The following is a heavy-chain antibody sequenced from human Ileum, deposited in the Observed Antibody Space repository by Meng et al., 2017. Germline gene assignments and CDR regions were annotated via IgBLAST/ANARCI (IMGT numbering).Heavy chain of an antibody. D-gene: IGHD3-16*01. CDR2: ISDRGGEI. CDR1: GFTFNIYA. V-gene: IGHV3-23*01. CDR3: ARAASVLV. Sequence: GESLKISCAASGFTFNIYAMTWVRQAPGKGLEWVSGISDRGGEIYYADSVKGRFTISRDNSRNTLYLQMNSLRVEDTAVYYCARAASVLVWGQGTLVTVSS. J-gene: IGHJ4*02.